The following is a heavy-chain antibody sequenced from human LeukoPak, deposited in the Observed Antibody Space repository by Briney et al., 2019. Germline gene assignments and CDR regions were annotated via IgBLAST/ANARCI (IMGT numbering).Heavy chain of an antibody. J-gene: IGHJ4*02. CDR2: VNPNSGGT. CDR3: ARVIQVIHPGY. V-gene: IGHV1-2*02. Sequence: ASVKVSCKASGYTFTGYYMHWVRQAPGQGLEWMGWVNPNSGGTNYAQKFQGRVTMTRDTSISTAYMELSRLRSDDTAVYYCARVIQVIHPGYWGQETLVTVSS. D-gene: IGHD2-21*01. CDR1: GYTFTGYY.